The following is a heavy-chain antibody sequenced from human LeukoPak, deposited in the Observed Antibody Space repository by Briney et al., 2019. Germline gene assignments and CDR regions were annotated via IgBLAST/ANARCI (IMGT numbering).Heavy chain of an antibody. J-gene: IGHJ3*02. D-gene: IGHD3-3*01. CDR1: GGTFSSYT. CDR3: ASLVTIFGVVTHDAFDI. Sequence: SVKVSCKVSGGTFSSYTIRWVRQAPGQGLEWMGRIIPILGIANYAQKFQSRVTITADKSTSTAYMELSSLRSEDTAVYYCASLVTIFGVVTHDAFDIWGQGTMVTVSS. CDR2: IIPILGIA. V-gene: IGHV1-69*02.